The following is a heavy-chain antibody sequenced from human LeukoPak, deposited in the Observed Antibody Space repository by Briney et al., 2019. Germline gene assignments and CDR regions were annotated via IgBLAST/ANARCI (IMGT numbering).Heavy chain of an antibody. CDR1: GYTFTSYG. CDR2: ISAYNGNT. V-gene: IGHV1-18*01. CDR3: ARFRYCSGGSCYSFDY. Sequence: ASEKVSCKASGYTFTSYGISWVRQAPGQGLEWMGWISAYNGNTNYAQKLQGRVTMTTDTSTSTAYMELRSLRSDDTAVYYCARFRYCSGGSCYSFDYWGQGTLVTVSS. D-gene: IGHD2-15*01. J-gene: IGHJ4*02.